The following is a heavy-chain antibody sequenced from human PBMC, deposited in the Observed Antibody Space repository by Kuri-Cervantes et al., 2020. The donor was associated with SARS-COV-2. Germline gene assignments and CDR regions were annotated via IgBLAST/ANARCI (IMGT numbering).Heavy chain of an antibody. V-gene: IGHV3-13*01. CDR2: IGTAGDT. CDR1: GFTFSSYD. Sequence: GESLKISCAASGFTFSSYDMHWVRQATGKGLEWVSAIGTAGDTYYPGSVKGRFTISRDNSKNTLYLQMNSLRAEDTAVYYCAKERGEGSYWGQGTLVTVSS. D-gene: IGHD3-10*01. CDR3: AKERGEGSY. J-gene: IGHJ4*02.